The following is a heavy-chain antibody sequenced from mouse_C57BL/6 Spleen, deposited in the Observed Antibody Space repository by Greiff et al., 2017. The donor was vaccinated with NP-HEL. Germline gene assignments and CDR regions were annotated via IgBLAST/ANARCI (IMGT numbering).Heavy chain of an antibody. CDR3: ARSETAQAMDD. V-gene: IGHV1-59*01. Sequence: QVQLQQPGAELVRPGTSVKLSCKASGYTFTSYWMHWVKQRPGQGLEWIGVIDPSDSYTKYNQKFKGKATLTVDTSSSTAYMQLSSLTSEDSAVYYCARSETAQAMDDWGQGTSVTVSS. J-gene: IGHJ4*01. D-gene: IGHD3-2*02. CDR2: IDPSDSYT. CDR1: GYTFTSYW.